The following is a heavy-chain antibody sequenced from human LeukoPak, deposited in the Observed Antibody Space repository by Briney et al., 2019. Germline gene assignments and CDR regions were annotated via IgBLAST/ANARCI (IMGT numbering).Heavy chain of an antibody. V-gene: IGHV4-38-2*02. D-gene: IGHD6-6*01. CDR2: IYHSGST. CDR3: ARAPEQLVPHNWFDP. J-gene: IGHJ5*02. Sequence: PSETLSLTCTVSGYSISSGYYWGWIRQPPGKGLEWIGSIYHSGSTYYNPSLKSRGTISVDTSKNQFSLKLSSVTAADTAVYYCARAPEQLVPHNWFDPWGQGTLVTVSS. CDR1: GYSISSGYY.